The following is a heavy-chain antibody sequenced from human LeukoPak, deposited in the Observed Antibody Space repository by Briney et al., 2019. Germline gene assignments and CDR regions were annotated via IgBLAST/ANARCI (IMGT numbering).Heavy chain of an antibody. Sequence: GGSLRLSCAASGFTFSSYWMSWVRQAPGKGLEWVANIKQDGREKYYVDSVKGRFTISRDNTKNSLYVQMNSLRVEDTAVYYCARDSSMLRGPLVIYYFDFWGQGTLVTVSS. D-gene: IGHD3-10*01. V-gene: IGHV3-7*03. CDR2: IKQDGREK. CDR3: ARDSSMLRGPLVIYYFDF. CDR1: GFTFSSYW. J-gene: IGHJ4*02.